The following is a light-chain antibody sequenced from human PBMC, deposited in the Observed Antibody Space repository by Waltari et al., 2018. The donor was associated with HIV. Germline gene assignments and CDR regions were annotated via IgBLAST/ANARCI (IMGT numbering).Light chain of an antibody. V-gene: IGKV3-15*01. CDR2: GAS. Sequence: EIVMTQSPATLSVSPGELVTLSCRASQNVITNLAWYQQKPGQAPSLLIYGASTRASGIPARFTGGGSGSDFTLTINSLQSEDCGLYYCQQYNGWPRTFGQGTKV. J-gene: IGKJ1*01. CDR3: QQYNGWPRT. CDR1: QNVITN.